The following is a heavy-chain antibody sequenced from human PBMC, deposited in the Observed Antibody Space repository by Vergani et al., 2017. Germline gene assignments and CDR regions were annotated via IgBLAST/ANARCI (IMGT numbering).Heavy chain of an antibody. CDR3: AGLAYKWNLNYYHYMDV. J-gene: IGHJ6*03. V-gene: IGHV5-51*03. D-gene: IGHD1-20*01. CDR2: IYPGDSDT. Sequence: EVQLVQSGAEVKKPGESLKISCKGSGYSFTSNWIAWVRQMPGKGLEWMGIIYPGDSDTRYSPSFQVQVTISADKSISTAYLQWSSLKASDTAMYYCAGLAYKWNLNYYHYMDVWGKGTTVTVSS. CDR1: GYSFTSNW.